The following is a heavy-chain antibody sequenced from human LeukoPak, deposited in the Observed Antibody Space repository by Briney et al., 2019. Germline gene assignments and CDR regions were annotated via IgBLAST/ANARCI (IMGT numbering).Heavy chain of an antibody. CDR1: GYTFTSSA. Sequence: ASVTVSCTASGYTFTSSAMKWVRQAPGQGLEWMGWINTRNGNPTYAQGFTGRFVFSLDPSVSTTHLEISRLTAADTAVYYCAGTNSRFLSYYYKDVWGKGTTVTVSS. D-gene: IGHD3-3*01. CDR3: AGTNSRFLSYYYKDV. V-gene: IGHV7-4-1*02. J-gene: IGHJ6*03. CDR2: INTRNGNP.